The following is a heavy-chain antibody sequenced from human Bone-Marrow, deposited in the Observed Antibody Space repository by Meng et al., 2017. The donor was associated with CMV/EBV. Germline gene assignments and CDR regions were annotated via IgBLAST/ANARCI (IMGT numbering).Heavy chain of an antibody. J-gene: IGHJ6*02. Sequence: GGSLRLSCAASGFTVSSNYMSWVRQAPGKGLEWVSVIYSGGSTYYADSVKGRFTISRDNSKNTLYLQMNSLRAEDTAVYYCARDRLYGYGSGSILRYGMDVWGQGTMVTVSS. CDR1: GFTVSSNY. V-gene: IGHV3-66*02. D-gene: IGHD3-10*01. CDR3: ARDRLYGYGSGSILRYGMDV. CDR2: IYSGGST.